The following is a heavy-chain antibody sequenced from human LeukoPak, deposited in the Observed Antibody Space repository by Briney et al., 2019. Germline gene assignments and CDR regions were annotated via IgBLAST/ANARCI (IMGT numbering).Heavy chain of an antibody. J-gene: IGHJ4*02. Sequence: PSETLSLTCAVYGGSFSGYYWSWIRQPPGKGLEWIGEINHSGSTNYNPSLKSRVTISVDTSKNQFSLKLSSVTAADTAVYYCAREKTGGYAYGYGEWGQGTLVTVSS. CDR1: GGSFSGYY. CDR2: INHSGST. D-gene: IGHD5-18*01. V-gene: IGHV4-34*01. CDR3: AREKTGGYAYGYGE.